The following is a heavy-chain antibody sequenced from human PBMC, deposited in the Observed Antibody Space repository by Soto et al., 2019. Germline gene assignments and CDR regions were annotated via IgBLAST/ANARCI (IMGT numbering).Heavy chain of an antibody. J-gene: IGHJ4*02. Sequence: QVQLVESGGGVVQPGRSLRLSCAASGFTFSSYGMHWVRQAPGKGLEWVAVISYDGSNKYYADSVKGRFTMSRDNSKTTLYLQMNSLRAEDTAVYYCAKRAVGAHYFDYWGQGTLVTVSS. CDR3: AKRAVGAHYFDY. CDR2: ISYDGSNK. CDR1: GFTFSSYG. D-gene: IGHD1-26*01. V-gene: IGHV3-30*18.